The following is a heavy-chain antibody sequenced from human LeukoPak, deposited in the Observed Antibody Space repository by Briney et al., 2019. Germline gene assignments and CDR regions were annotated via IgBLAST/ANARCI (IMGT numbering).Heavy chain of an antibody. Sequence: ASVKVSCKASGYTFTGYYMHWVRQAPGQGVEWMGWINPNSGGTNYAQKLQGRVTMTRGTSISTAYMELSRLRSDDTAVYYCARVQYGDYSYAEYFQHWGQGTLVTVSS. V-gene: IGHV1-2*02. J-gene: IGHJ1*01. CDR3: ARVQYGDYSYAEYFQH. D-gene: IGHD4-17*01. CDR1: GYTFTGYY. CDR2: INPNSGGT.